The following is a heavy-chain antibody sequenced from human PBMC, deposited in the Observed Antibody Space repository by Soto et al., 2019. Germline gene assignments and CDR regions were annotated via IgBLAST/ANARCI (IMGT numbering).Heavy chain of an antibody. CDR1: GYTFSSYG. J-gene: IGHJ6*02. D-gene: IGHD2-2*01. CDR3: ARDIVVVPAASHYYYYYGMDV. Sequence: APVKGSFKASGYTFSSYGISWVRQAPGQGLEWVGWISAYNGNTNYAQKFQGRVTITADESTSTAYMELSSLRSEDTAVYYCARDIVVVPAASHYYYYYGMDVWGQGTTVTVSS. V-gene: IGHV1-18*01. CDR2: ISAYNGNT.